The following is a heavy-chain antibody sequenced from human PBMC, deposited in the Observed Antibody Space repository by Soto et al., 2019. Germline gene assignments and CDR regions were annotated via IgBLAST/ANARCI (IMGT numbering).Heavy chain of an antibody. D-gene: IGHD5-12*01. J-gene: IGHJ6*02. CDR2: IHSSGTF. CDR1: GGSFSGYY. CDR3: ARDNIVSKGYGMDV. V-gene: IGHV4-4*07. Sequence: PSETQSLTCSVYGGSFSGYYWSWIRQAAGKRLEWIGRIHSSGTFNYNPSLKSRVSISRDTSKNQISLKLSSVTAADTAVYYCARDNIVSKGYGMDVWGQGTTVTVSS.